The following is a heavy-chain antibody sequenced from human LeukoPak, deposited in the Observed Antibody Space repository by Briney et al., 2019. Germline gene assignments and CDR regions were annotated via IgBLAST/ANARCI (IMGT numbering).Heavy chain of an antibody. J-gene: IGHJ4*02. CDR3: AGSGYSYGYDNPFDY. V-gene: IGHV4-4*07. D-gene: IGHD5-18*01. Sequence: PSETLSLTCTVSGGSISSYYWSWIRQPAGKGLEWIGRIYTSGSTNYNPSLKSRVTMSVDTSKNQFSLKLSSVTAADTAVYYCAGSGYSYGYDNPFDYWGQGTLVTVSS. CDR1: GGSISSYY. CDR2: IYTSGST.